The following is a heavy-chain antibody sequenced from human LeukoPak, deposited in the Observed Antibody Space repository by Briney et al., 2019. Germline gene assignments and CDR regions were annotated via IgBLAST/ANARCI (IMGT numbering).Heavy chain of an antibody. D-gene: IGHD5-18*01. CDR1: GGSISSYQ. CDR2: ISYSGFT. Sequence: SETLSLTCTVSGGSISSYQWSWIRQPPGKGLEWIGYISYSGFTNYNPSLKSRVTISLDTSKNQFSLKLSSVTAADTAVYYCARSVGYSYGYGDYWGQGTLVTVSS. CDR3: ARSVGYSYGYGDY. V-gene: IGHV4-59*08. J-gene: IGHJ4*02.